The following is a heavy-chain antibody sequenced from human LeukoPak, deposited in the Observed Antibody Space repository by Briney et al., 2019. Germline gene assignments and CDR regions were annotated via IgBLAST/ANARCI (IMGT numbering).Heavy chain of an antibody. CDR2: MYRGNNV. V-gene: IGHV4-4*07. J-gene: IGHJ4*02. Sequence: SETLSLTCTVSGVSISSYYWSWIRQTAGNRLEYIGRMYRGNNVNNNPSLRGRVSVSIDRYQNHFTLRLTSVTAADTAVYYCARGSWQVAEEVYWGQGALVTVSS. D-gene: IGHD3-10*01. CDR3: ARGSWQVAEEVY. CDR1: GVSISSYY.